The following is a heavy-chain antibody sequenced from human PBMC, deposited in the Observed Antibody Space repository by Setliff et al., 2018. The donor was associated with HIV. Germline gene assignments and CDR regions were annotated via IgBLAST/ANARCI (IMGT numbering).Heavy chain of an antibody. CDR3: ARAGMGALRSLFDY. J-gene: IGHJ4*02. CDR2: IYYSGST. CDR1: GGSISSSNYY. D-gene: IGHD1-26*01. Sequence: PSETLSLTCTVSGGSISSSNYYWGWIRQPPGKGLEWIGSIYYSGSTNYNPSLKSRVTISVDTSKNQFSLKLNSVTAADTAIYYCARAGMGALRSLFDYWGQGTLVTVSS. V-gene: IGHV4-39*07.